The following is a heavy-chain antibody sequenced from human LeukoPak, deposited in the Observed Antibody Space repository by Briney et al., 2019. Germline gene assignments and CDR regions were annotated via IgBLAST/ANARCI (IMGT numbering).Heavy chain of an antibody. CDR2: IYTSGST. V-gene: IGHV4-4*07. CDR1: GGSISSYY. Sequence: TSETLSLTCTVSGGSISSYYWSWIRQPAGKGLEWIGRIYTSGSTNYNLSLKSRVTMSVDTSKNQFSLKLSSVTAADTAVYYCARDRVELSYYYYYYMDVWGKGTTVTVSS. CDR3: ARDRVELSYYYYYYMDV. J-gene: IGHJ6*03. D-gene: IGHD1-7*01.